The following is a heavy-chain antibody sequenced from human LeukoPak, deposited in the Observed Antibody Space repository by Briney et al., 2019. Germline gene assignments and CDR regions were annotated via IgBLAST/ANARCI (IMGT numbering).Heavy chain of an antibody. D-gene: IGHD5-18*01. J-gene: IGHJ3*02. V-gene: IGHV4-61*02. CDR3: ATDSGEWGYSYGLRGAFDI. Sequence: PSETLSLTCTVSGGSISSGSYYWSWIRQPAGKGLEWIGRIYTSGSTNYNPSLKSRVAISVDTSKNQLSLKLSFVTAADTAVYYCATDSGEWGYSYGLRGAFDIWGQGTMVTVSS. CDR2: IYTSGST. CDR1: GGSISSGSYY.